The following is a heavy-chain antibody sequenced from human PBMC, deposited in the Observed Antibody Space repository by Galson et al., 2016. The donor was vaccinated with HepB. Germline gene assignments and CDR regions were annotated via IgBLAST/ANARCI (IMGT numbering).Heavy chain of an antibody. CDR3: ARDHPQHHKRGDH. D-gene: IGHD1-14*01. V-gene: IGHV1-18*01. J-gene: IGHJ4*02. CDR1: GYTSSNYG. CDR2: ISGYNGNT. Sequence: SVKVSCKASGYTSSNYGINWVRQAPGQGLEWMGWISGYNGNTKYAQRLQDRVTMTTDTSTNTAYLELRSLRPDDTAVYYCARDHPQHHKRGDHWGQGTLVTVSS.